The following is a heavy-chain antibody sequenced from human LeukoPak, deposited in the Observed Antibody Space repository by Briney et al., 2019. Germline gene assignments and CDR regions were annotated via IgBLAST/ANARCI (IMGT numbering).Heavy chain of an antibody. Sequence: GGSLRLSCSASGFTFSSYSMNWVRQAPGKGLEWVSSISSSSSYIIYADSVKGRFTISRDNAKNSLYLQMNSLRAEDTAVYYCARDGTGTPYDYWGQGTLVTVSS. V-gene: IGHV3-21*01. J-gene: IGHJ4*02. CDR3: ARDGTGTPYDY. D-gene: IGHD1-7*01. CDR1: GFTFSSYS. CDR2: ISSSSSYI.